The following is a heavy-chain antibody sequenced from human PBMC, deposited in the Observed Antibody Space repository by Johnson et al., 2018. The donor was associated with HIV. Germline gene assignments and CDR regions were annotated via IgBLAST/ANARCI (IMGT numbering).Heavy chain of an antibody. CDR2: IGTAGDT. CDR1: GFTFSSYD. D-gene: IGHD2-2*03. V-gene: IGHV3-13*01. Sequence: VQLVDSGGGVVQPGRSLRLSCAASGFTFSSYDMHWVRQATGKGLEWVSAIGTAGDTYYPGSLKGRFTISRENAKNSLYLQMNSLRAGDTAVYYCARGHGSDAFDIWGQGTMVTVSS. CDR3: ARGHGSDAFDI. J-gene: IGHJ3*02.